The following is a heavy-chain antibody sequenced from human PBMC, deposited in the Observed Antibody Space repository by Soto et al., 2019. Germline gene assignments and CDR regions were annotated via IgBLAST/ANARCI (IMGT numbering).Heavy chain of an antibody. CDR3: ARLGYCINRVCYTEYYCGMDV. J-gene: IGHJ6*02. CDR2: IYPGDSDT. V-gene: IGHV5-51*01. CDR1: GYSFTSYW. Sequence: ESLKISCKGSGYSFTSYWIGWVRQMPGKGLEWMGIIYPGDSDTRYSPSFQGQVTISADKSISTAYLQWSSLKASYTAMYYCARLGYCINRVCYTEYYCGMDVWDQGTTVTVSS. D-gene: IGHD2-8*01.